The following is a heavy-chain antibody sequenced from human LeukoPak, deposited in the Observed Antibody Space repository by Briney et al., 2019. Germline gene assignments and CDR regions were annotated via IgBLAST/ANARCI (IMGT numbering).Heavy chain of an antibody. D-gene: IGHD6-13*01. Sequence: SETLSLTCTVSGGSISSYYWSWIRQPAGKGLESIGRIYTSVSTNYNPSLKTRVTMSVDTSKNQFSLQLSSVTSACPAVYYCARDQRGSSWYEACDIWGQGTMVTVSS. CDR2: IYTSVST. CDR3: ARDQRGSSWYEACDI. V-gene: IGHV4-4*07. CDR1: GGSISSYY. J-gene: IGHJ3*02.